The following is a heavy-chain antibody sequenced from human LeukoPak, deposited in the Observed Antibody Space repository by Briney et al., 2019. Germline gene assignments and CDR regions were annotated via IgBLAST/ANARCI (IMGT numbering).Heavy chain of an antibody. CDR1: GYSISTGYY. V-gene: IGHV4-38-2*02. J-gene: IGHJ4*02. D-gene: IGHD6-13*01. Sequence: PSETLSLTCTVSGYSISTGYYWGWVRQSPEKGLEWIGRIYTSGSTNYNPSLKSRVTMSVDTSKNQFSLKLSSVTAADTAVYYCASHSYSSSWYNFDYWGQGTLVTVSS. CDR3: ASHSYSSSWYNFDY. CDR2: IYTSGST.